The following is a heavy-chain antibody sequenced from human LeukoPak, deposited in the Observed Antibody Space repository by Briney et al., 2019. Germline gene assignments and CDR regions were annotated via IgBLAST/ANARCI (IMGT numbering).Heavy chain of an antibody. CDR1: GFTFSSYA. J-gene: IGHJ4*02. Sequence: GGSLRLSCAASGFTFSSYAMSWVRQAPGKGLEWVSAISGSGGSTYYADSAKGRFTISRDNSKNTLYLQMNSLRAEDTAVYYCAKDLEWGSVWGPYQLLSGALFDYWGQGTLVTVSS. V-gene: IGHV3-23*01. CDR2: ISGSGGST. D-gene: IGHD2-2*01. CDR3: AKDLEWGSVWGPYQLLSGALFDY.